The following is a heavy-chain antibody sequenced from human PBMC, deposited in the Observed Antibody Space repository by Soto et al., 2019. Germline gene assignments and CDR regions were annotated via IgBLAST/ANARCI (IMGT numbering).Heavy chain of an antibody. V-gene: IGHV3-33*01. CDR3: ARDGDYYDFWSGYAGYYYFYGMDV. CDR2: IWYDGSNK. Sequence: GGSLRLSCAASGFTFSNYGIHWVRQAPGKGREWVAVIWYDGSNKYYADSVKGPFTISRDNSKNTLYLQMNSLRAEDTAVYYCARDGDYYDFWSGYAGYYYFYGMDVWGQGT. D-gene: IGHD3-3*01. CDR1: GFTFSNYG. J-gene: IGHJ6*02.